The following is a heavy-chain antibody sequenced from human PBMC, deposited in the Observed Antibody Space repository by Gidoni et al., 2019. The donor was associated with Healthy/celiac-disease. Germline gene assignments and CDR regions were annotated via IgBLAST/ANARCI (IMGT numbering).Heavy chain of an antibody. Sequence: EVQLVESGGGLVQPGGSLRLSCAASGFTVSSHYMSWVRQAPGKGLEWVSVIYSGGSTYYADSVKGRFTISRDNSKNTLYLQMNSLRAEDTAVYYCAREIRGTGIAAAGHYYYYGMDVWGQGTTVTVSS. V-gene: IGHV3-66*02. CDR2: IYSGGST. J-gene: IGHJ6*02. CDR1: GFTVSSHY. D-gene: IGHD6-13*01. CDR3: AREIRGTGIAAAGHYYYYGMDV.